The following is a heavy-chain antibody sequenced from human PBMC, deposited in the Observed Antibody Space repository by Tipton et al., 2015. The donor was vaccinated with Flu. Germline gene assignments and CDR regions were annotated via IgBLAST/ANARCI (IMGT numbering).Heavy chain of an antibody. D-gene: IGHD3-22*01. Sequence: LSLTCAASGFTFSSYAMSWVRQAPGKGLEWVSAISGSGGSTYYADSVKGRFTISRDNSKNTLYLQMNSLRAEDTAVYYCAKAALRYDSSGYYDYWGQGTLVTVSS. V-gene: IGHV3-23*01. CDR1: GFTFSSYA. CDR3: AKAALRYDSSGYYDY. J-gene: IGHJ4*02. CDR2: ISGSGGST.